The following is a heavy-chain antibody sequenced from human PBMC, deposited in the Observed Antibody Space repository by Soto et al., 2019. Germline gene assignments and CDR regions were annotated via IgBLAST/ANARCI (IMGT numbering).Heavy chain of an antibody. Sequence: PGGSLRLSCAASGFTFSNHYMDWVRQAPGKGLEWVGRTKNKPDSYTTEYAASVKGRFTISRDDSKNSLYLQMNSLETEDTAVYYCTRWNYGDHISAFWGQGTLVTGSS. J-gene: IGHJ4*02. V-gene: IGHV3-72*01. CDR3: TRWNYGDHISAF. CDR1: GFTFSNHY. CDR2: TKNKPDSYTT. D-gene: IGHD1-7*01.